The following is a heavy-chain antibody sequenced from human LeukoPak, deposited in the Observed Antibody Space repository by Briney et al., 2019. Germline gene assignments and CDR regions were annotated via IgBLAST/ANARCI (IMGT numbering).Heavy chain of an antibody. D-gene: IGHD6-19*01. V-gene: IGHV3-23*01. Sequence: AGGSLKLSCAASGFTFSSYAMSWVRQAPGKGLEWVSAISGSGGSTYYADSVKGRFTISRDNSKNTLYLQMNSLRAEDTAVYYCARFLSGWYLDYWGQGTLVTVSS. CDR3: ARFLSGWYLDY. CDR2: ISGSGGST. CDR1: GFTFSSYA. J-gene: IGHJ4*02.